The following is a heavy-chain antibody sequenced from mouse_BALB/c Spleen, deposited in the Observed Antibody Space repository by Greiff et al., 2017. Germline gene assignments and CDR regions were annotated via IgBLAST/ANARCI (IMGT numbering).Heavy chain of an antibody. D-gene: IGHD2-4*01. Sequence: EVKLMESGGGLVQPGGSLKLSCAASGFTFSSYGMSWVRQTPDKRLELVATINSNGGSTYYPDSVKGRFTISRDNAKNTLYLQMSSLKSEDTAMYYCARRYDYVDYYAMDYWGQGTSVTVSS. CDR3: ARRYDYVDYYAMDY. CDR1: GFTFSSYG. V-gene: IGHV5-6-3*01. CDR2: INSNGGST. J-gene: IGHJ4*01.